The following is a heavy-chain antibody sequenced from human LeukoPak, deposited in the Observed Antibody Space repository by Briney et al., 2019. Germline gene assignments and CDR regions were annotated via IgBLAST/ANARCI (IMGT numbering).Heavy chain of an antibody. CDR1: GFTFSSYW. J-gene: IGHJ4*02. Sequence: PGGSLRLSCAASGFTFSSYWMSWVRQAPGKGLEWVANIKQDGSEKYYVDSVKGRFTISRDNAKNSLYLQMNSLRAEDTAVYYCARVDYSNFYASFNYYFDYWGQGTLVTVSS. V-gene: IGHV3-7*01. CDR2: IKQDGSEK. D-gene: IGHD4-11*01. CDR3: ARVDYSNFYASFNYYFDY.